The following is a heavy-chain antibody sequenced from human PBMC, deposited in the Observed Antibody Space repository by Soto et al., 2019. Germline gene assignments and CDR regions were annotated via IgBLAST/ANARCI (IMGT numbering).Heavy chain of an antibody. Sequence: QLQLQESGPGLVKPSETLSLTCTVSGGSISSRGYYWGGIRQPPGKGLEWIGTIYYSGSTYYNPSLKSRVTISVDTSKNQFSLKLSSVAAADTAVYYCATSNWFDPWGQGTLVTVSS. CDR3: ATSNWFDP. CDR2: IYYSGST. V-gene: IGHV4-39*01. CDR1: GGSISSRGYY. J-gene: IGHJ5*02.